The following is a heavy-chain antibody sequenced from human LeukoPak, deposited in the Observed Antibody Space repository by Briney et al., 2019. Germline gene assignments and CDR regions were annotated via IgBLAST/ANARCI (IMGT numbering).Heavy chain of an antibody. CDR2: ISSSRSYI. CDR1: GFTFSSYA. D-gene: IGHD5-18*01. Sequence: GGSLRLSCAASGFTFSSYAMNWVRQAPGKGLEWVSSISSSRSYIYYADSVKGRLTISRDNAKNSLYLQMNSLRAEDTAVYYCARDSTAMALNPWGQGTLVTVSS. V-gene: IGHV3-21*01. J-gene: IGHJ5*02. CDR3: ARDSTAMALNP.